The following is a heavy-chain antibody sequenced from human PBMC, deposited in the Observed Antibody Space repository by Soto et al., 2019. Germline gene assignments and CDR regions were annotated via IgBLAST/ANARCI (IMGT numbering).Heavy chain of an antibody. CDR1: GYTFTSYG. V-gene: IGHV1-18*01. CDR3: ARDWFGIDY. D-gene: IGHD3-16*01. CDR2: INPYNGNT. Sequence: QVQLLQSGAEVKKPGASVKVSCKASGYTFTSYGISWVRQAPGQGLEWMGWINPYNGNTNYTQKLQGRVTMTTATSTNTAYMELRSLRSDATAVYYCARDWFGIDYWGQGTLVTVSS. J-gene: IGHJ4*02.